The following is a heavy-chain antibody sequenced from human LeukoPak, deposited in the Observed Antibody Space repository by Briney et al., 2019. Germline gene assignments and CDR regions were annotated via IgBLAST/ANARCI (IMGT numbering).Heavy chain of an antibody. Sequence: SVTVSCKASGFTFTSSAVQWVRQARGQRLEWIGWIVVGSGNTNYAQKFQERVTITRDMSTSTAYMELSSLRSEDTAVYYCAADLAGSGSYYHFDYWGQGTLVTVSS. CDR3: AADLAGSGSYYHFDY. CDR2: IVVGSGNT. J-gene: IGHJ4*02. D-gene: IGHD3-10*01. V-gene: IGHV1-58*01. CDR1: GFTFTSSA.